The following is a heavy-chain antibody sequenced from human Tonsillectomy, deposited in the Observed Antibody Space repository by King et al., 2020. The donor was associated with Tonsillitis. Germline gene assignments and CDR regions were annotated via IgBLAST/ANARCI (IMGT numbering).Heavy chain of an antibody. CDR1: GYTFTGYY. D-gene: IGHD5-18*01. CDR3: ARDVGGYSYGLFEY. V-gene: IGHV1-2*02. J-gene: IGHJ4*02. CDR2: LNPNSGGT. Sequence: VQLVESGAEVKKPGASVKVSCKASGYTFTGYYMNWVRQAPGQGLEWMGWLNPNSGGTNYAQKFQGRVTMTRDTSISTASMELSRLRSDDTAVYYCARDVGGYSYGLFEYWGQGTLVTVSP.